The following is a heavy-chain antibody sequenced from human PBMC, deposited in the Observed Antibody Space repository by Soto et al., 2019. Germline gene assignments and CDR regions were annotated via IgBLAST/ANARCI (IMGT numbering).Heavy chain of an antibody. J-gene: IGHJ3*02. Sequence: SETLSLTCTVSGASVSNYYWNWVRQPPGKGLGWIGYIHYTGDSKYNPSLKSRVTMSVDTSKNQSSLKMTSVTAADTAVYYCARWGHPAVKAYDIWGQGAMVTVSS. CDR3: ARWGHPAVKAYDI. CDR1: GASVSNYY. V-gene: IGHV4-59*02. CDR2: IHYTGDS. D-gene: IGHD2-21*01.